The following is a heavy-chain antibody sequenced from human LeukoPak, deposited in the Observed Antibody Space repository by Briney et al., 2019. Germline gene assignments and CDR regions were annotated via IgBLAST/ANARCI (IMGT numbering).Heavy chain of an antibody. V-gene: IGHV4-59*12. CDR1: GGSISSYY. J-gene: IGHJ4*02. D-gene: IGHD3-10*01. CDR3: ARLPSGSGSFDY. CDR2: IYYSGST. Sequence: SETLSLTCTVSGGSISSYYWSWIRQPPGKGLEWIGYIYYSGSTNYNPSLKSRVTISVDTSKNQFSLKLSSVTAADTAVYYCARLPSGSGSFDYWGQGTLVTVSS.